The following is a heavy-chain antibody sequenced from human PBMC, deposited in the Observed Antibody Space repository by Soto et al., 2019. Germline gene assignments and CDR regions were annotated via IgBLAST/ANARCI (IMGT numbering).Heavy chain of an antibody. V-gene: IGHV3-33*01. CDR1: GFTFRNSG. Sequence: QVNLVQSGGGLVQPGRSLRLSCEASGFTFRNSGMEWIRQAPGKGLEWVARIWYDGSSQYYADSVKGRFTISRDNSKNTLYMEMNSVRVEDTAVYYCERDMDSNYAGMDVWGQGTTVIVSS. D-gene: IGHD4-4*01. CDR3: ERDMDSNYAGMDV. J-gene: IGHJ6*02. CDR2: IWYDGSSQ.